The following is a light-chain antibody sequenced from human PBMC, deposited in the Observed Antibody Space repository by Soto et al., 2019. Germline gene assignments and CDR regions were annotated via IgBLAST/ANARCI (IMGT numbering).Light chain of an antibody. J-gene: IGKJ1*01. Sequence: EIVLTQSPGTLSLSPGERATLSCRASQSVSSSYLAGYQQKPGQAPRLLIYGASNRATGIPDRFSGSGSGTDFTLTISRLEPEDFAVCYCQQYGSSPRTFGQGTKVEIK. CDR2: GAS. V-gene: IGKV3-20*01. CDR3: QQYGSSPRT. CDR1: QSVSSSY.